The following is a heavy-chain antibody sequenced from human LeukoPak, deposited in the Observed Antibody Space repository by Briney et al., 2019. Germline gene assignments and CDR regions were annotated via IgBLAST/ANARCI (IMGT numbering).Heavy chain of an antibody. D-gene: IGHD3-9*01. J-gene: IGHJ4*02. CDR2: IRYDGSNK. V-gene: IGHV3-30*02. CDR3: AKDYRYFDWLSEIPFDY. CDR1: GFTFSRFC. Sequence: GRSLSLAWAAAGFTFSRFCIGWVRQAPGEGLGWVAFIRYDGSNKYYIDSVTGRFTTSRDNSKNTLYIGMNSLIADHPSVSYCAKDYRYFDWLSEIPFDYWGQGSLVTVSS.